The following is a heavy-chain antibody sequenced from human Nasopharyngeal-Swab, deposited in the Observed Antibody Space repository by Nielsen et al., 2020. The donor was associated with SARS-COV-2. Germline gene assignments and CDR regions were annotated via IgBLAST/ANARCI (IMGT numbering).Heavy chain of an antibody. J-gene: IGHJ4*02. CDR1: GFTFGSYG. Sequence: GESLKISCAASGFTFGSYGMHWVRQAPGKGLEWVAVIWYDGSNKYYADSVKGRFTISRDNSKNTLYLQMNSLRAEDTAVYYCARGGYYYDSSGYYFDYWGQGTLVTVSS. D-gene: IGHD3-22*01. CDR2: IWYDGSNK. V-gene: IGHV3-33*01. CDR3: ARGGYYYDSSGYYFDY.